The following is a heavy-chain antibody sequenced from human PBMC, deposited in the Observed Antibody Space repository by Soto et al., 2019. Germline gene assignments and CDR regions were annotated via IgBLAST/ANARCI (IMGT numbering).Heavy chain of an antibody. CDR1: GFTFSSYA. CDR3: AKDLLWGSSGAFDI. V-gene: IGHV3-23*01. J-gene: IGHJ3*02. D-gene: IGHD3-10*01. CDR2: ISGSGGST. Sequence: VQLLESGGGLVQPGGSLRLSCAASGFTFSSYAMSWVRQAPGKELEWVSAISGSGGSTYYADSVKGRFTISRGNSKNTLYLQMNSLRAEDTAVYCCAKDLLWGSSGAFDIWGQGTMVTVSS.